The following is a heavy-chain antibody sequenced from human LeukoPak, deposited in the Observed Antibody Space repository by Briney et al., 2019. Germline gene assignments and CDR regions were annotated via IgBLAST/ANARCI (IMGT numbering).Heavy chain of an antibody. CDR2: ISGGST. Sequence: GGSLRLSCAVSGFTLSRYSMNWVRQAPGKGLEWVSSISGGSTYYADSRKGRFTISRDNSKNTLHLQMNSLRAEDTAVYYCAKGTLDIVVVPAAPKVYYFDYWGRGTLVTVSS. CDR3: AKGTLDIVVVPAAPKVYYFDY. D-gene: IGHD2-2*01. J-gene: IGHJ4*02. V-gene: IGHV3-38-3*01. CDR1: GFTLSRYS.